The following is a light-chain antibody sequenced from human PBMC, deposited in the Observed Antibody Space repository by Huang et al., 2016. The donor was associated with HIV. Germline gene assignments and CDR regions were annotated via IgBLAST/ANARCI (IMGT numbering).Light chain of an antibody. J-gene: IGKJ2*01. CDR3: QQSYWTPRT. V-gene: IGKV1-39*01. CDR1: QAIDKY. CDR2: GAS. Sequence: DIQMTQFPTSLSASVEDRVTITCRAGQAIDKYLNWYQQKSGRAPRLLIYGASKLQSGVPSRFSGRASGTHFSLTINSLQPDDSAIYYCQQSYWTPRTFGQGTNLEI.